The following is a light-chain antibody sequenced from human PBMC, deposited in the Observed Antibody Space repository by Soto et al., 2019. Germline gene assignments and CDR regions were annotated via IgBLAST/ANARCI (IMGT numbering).Light chain of an antibody. Sequence: DIQWTQFPSTLPPSIGDRVTITGRATQTIGCWLAGYQQKPGKAPKLLIYRASSLETGVPSRFSGSGSGTEFTLTISSLQPDDFASYYCQEYKSYSPYTFGQGTRLEIK. V-gene: IGKV1-5*03. J-gene: IGKJ2*01. CDR3: QEYKSYSPYT. CDR1: QTIGCW. CDR2: RAS.